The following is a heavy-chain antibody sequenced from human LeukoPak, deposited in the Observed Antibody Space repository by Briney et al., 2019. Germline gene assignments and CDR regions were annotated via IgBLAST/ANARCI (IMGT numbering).Heavy chain of an antibody. CDR2: ISGSGGNT. CDR1: GFTFSSYA. J-gene: IGHJ3*02. V-gene: IGHV3-23*01. Sequence: GGSLRLSCAASGFTFSSYAMNWVRQAPGKGLEWVSSISGSGGNTYYADSVKGRFTISRDNSKNTLYLQMNSLRAEDTAVYYCAREAPDYYSAFDIWGQGTMVTVSS. D-gene: IGHD1-26*01. CDR3: AREAPDYYSAFDI.